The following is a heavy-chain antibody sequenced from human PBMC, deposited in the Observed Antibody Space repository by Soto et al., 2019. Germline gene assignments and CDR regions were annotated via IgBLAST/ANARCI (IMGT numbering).Heavy chain of an antibody. D-gene: IGHD3-22*01. Sequence: QVQLVQSGAEVKKPGSSVKVSCKASGGTFSSYAISWVRQAPGQGLEWMGGIIPIFGTANYAHKFQGRVTITADESTSTAYMELSSLRSEDTALYYCARSPPDYYDSSGYPYYFDYWGQGTLVTVSS. CDR3: ARSPPDYYDSSGYPYYFDY. CDR1: GGTFSSYA. CDR2: IIPIFGTA. V-gene: IGHV1-69*01. J-gene: IGHJ4*02.